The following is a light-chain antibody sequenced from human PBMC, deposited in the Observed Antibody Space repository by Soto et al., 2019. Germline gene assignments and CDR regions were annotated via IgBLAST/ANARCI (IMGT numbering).Light chain of an antibody. CDR3: SSYTSSSPPYV. J-gene: IGLJ1*01. CDR1: SSDVGGYNY. Sequence: QSVLTQPASVSGSPGQSITISCTGTSSDVGGYNYVSWYQQHPGKAPKLMIYEVTNRPSAVSNRFSGSKSGNTASLTISGLQAEDEADYYCSSYTSSSPPYVFGTGTKVTVL. V-gene: IGLV2-14*01. CDR2: EVT.